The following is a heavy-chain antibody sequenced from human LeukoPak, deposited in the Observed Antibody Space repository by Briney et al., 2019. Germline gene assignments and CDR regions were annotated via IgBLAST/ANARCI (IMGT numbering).Heavy chain of an antibody. CDR3: AKGGAYYYDSSGSFDY. D-gene: IGHD3-22*01. J-gene: IGHJ4*02. V-gene: IGHV3-30*02. CDR2: IWYDGSNK. CDR1: GFTFSSYG. Sequence: GGSLRLSCAASGFTFSSYGMHWVRQAPGKGLEWVAFIWYDGSNKYYAESVKGRFTISRDNSKNTLYVQMNSLRAEDTAVYYCAKGGAYYYDSSGSFDYWGQGTLVTVSS.